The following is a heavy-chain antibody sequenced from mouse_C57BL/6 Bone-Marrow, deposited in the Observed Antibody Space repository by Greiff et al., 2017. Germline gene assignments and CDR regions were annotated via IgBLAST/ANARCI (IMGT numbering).Heavy chain of an antibody. CDR1: GYTFTNYW. CDR3: AREGDYDFFFAY. V-gene: IGHV1-63*01. D-gene: IGHD2-4*01. Sequence: QVQLQQSGAELVRPGTSVKMSCKASGYTFTNYWIGWANQRPGHGLEWIGDIYPGGGYTNYNEKFKGKATLTADKSSSTAYMQFSSLTSEDSAIYYCAREGDYDFFFAYWGQGTLVTVSA. J-gene: IGHJ3*01. CDR2: IYPGGGYT.